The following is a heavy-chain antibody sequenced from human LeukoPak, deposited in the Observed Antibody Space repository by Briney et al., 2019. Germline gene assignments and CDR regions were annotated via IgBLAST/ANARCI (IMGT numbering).Heavy chain of an antibody. D-gene: IGHD3-10*02. J-gene: IGHJ6*04. CDR1: GFTFSSYE. Sequence: PGGSLRLSCAASGFTFSSYEMNWVRQAPGKGLEWVSYISSSGSTIYYADSVKGRFTISRDHAKNSLHLQMNSLRAEDTAVYYCAELGITMIGGVWGKGTTVTISS. V-gene: IGHV3-48*03. CDR3: AELGITMIGGV. CDR2: ISSSGSTI.